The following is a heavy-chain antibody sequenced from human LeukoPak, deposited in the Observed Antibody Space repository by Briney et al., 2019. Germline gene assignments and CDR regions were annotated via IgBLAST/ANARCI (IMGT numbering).Heavy chain of an antibody. V-gene: IGHV1-18*01. CDR3: AIDFWSGYLLLR. CDR2: ISANNGDA. CDR1: GDTFTTYG. Sequence: ASVKVSCKTSGDTFTTYGISWVRQAPGQGPEWMGWISANNGDAKYAQKFQGRVTMTTDTSTSTAYMELRSLRSDDTAVYYCAIDFWSGYLLLRWGQGTLVTVSS. J-gene: IGHJ1*01. D-gene: IGHD3-3*01.